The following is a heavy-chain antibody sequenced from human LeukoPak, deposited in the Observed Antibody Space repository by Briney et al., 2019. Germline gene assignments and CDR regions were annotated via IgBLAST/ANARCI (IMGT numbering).Heavy chain of an antibody. V-gene: IGHV3-74*01. Sequence: PGGSLRLSCAASGFTFSSYGMHWVRQAPGKGLVWVSGISSDGSGTNYAESVKGRFTISRDDAKNTLFLQMNSLRAEDTAVYYCARGWVGPDYWGQGTLVTVSS. J-gene: IGHJ4*02. CDR3: ARGWVGPDY. D-gene: IGHD1-26*01. CDR1: GFTFSSYG. CDR2: ISSDGSGT.